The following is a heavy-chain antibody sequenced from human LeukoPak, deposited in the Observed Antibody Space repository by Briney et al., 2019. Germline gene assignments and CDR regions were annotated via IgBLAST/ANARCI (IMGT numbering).Heavy chain of an antibody. CDR3: ARGGGLDV. J-gene: IGHJ6*02. CDR2: VSGGGFDT. CDR1: GFTLSNYV. D-gene: IGHD3-16*01. V-gene: IGHV3-23*01. Sequence: GGSLRLSCVASGFTLSNYVLSWVRQAPGKGLEWVSGVSGGGFDTYYTDSVKGRFTISRDNSKNMVYLQMNSLRAEDTAVYFCARGGGLDVWGQGATVTVSS.